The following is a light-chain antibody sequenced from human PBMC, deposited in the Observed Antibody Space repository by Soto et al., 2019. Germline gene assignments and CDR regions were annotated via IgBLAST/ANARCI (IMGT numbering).Light chain of an antibody. CDR2: DVS. Sequence: ALTQPASVSASPGQSITISCTKTSSDVGAYNYVSWYQQHPGKAPRLMICDVSNRPSGVSNRFSGSKSGNTASLTISGLQAEDEADYYCSSYSSSSTLYGFGTGTKVTVL. V-gene: IGLV2-14*01. J-gene: IGLJ1*01. CDR1: SSDVGAYNY. CDR3: SSYSSSSTLYG.